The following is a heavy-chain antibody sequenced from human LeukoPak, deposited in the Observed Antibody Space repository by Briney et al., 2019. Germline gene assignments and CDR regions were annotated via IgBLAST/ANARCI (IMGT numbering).Heavy chain of an antibody. J-gene: IGHJ5*02. CDR3: ARPRSGSSSISWFDP. CDR1: GYTFTGYY. CDR2: INPNSGGT. V-gene: IGHV1-2*02. D-gene: IGHD1-26*01. Sequence: GASVKVSCKASGYTFTGYYMHCVRQAPGQGLEWMGWINPNSGGTNYAQKFQGRVTMTRDTSISTAYMELSRLRSDDTAVYYCARPRSGSSSISWFDPWGQGTLVTVSS.